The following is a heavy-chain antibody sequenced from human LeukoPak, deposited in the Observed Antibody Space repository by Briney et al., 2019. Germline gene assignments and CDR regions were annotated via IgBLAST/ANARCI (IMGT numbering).Heavy chain of an antibody. V-gene: IGHV3-7*03. CDR2: IKRDGSEK. CDR3: ARGSGWCDY. J-gene: IGHJ4*02. CDR1: GFTFSNYW. D-gene: IGHD6-19*01. Sequence: GGSLRLSCAASGFTFSNYWISWVRQAPGKGLEWVANIKRDGSEKNYVDSVKGRFTISRDNAKNSVYLQMNSLRVEDTAVYFCARGSGWCDYWGQGALVTVPS.